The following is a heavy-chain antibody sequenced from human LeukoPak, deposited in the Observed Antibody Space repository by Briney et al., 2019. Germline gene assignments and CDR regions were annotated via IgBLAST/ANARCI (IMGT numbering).Heavy chain of an antibody. CDR1: GFTFRSYE. CDR3: ARDYGGSSPFDY. Sequence: GGALRLSCAASGFTFRSYEMHWVRQAPGKGLEWVSYISSSGSTIYYADSVKGRFTISRDNAKNSPYLQMNSLRAEDTAVYYCARDYGGSSPFDYWGQGTLVTVSS. D-gene: IGHD4-23*01. J-gene: IGHJ4*02. V-gene: IGHV3-48*03. CDR2: ISSSGSTI.